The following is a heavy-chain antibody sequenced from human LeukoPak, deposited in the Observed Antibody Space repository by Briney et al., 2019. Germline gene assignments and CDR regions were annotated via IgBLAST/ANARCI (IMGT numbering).Heavy chain of an antibody. CDR2: IYHSGST. J-gene: IGHJ2*01. Sequence: SETLSLTCAVYGGAFSSYYWSWIRQPPGKGLEWIGEIYHSGSTNYNPSLKSRVTISVDKSKNQFSLKLSSVTAADTAVYYCARVSGTGEYFDLWGRGTLVTVSS. V-gene: IGHV4-34*01. CDR3: ARVSGTGEYFDL. D-gene: IGHD3-10*01. CDR1: GGAFSSYY.